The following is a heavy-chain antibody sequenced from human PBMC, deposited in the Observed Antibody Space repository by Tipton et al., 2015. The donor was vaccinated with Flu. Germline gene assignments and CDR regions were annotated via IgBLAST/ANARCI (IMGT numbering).Heavy chain of an antibody. J-gene: IGHJ5*02. Sequence: SLRLSCAASGFIFSKYGMSWVRQAPGKGLEWVSVIYSDGRAYYVDSVKGRFTVSRDDSKNMLSLQMDSLRAEDTAVYYCTRGQGANPWGQGTLVTVSS. CDR1: GFIFSKYG. CDR3: TRGQGANP. V-gene: IGHV3-53*01. CDR2: IYSDGRA.